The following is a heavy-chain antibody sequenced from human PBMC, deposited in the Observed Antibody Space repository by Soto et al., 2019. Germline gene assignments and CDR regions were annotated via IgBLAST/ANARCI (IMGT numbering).Heavy chain of an antibody. CDR1: GYTFTSHG. Sequence: QVQLVQSGGEVKKPGASVKVSCKASGYTFTSHGISWVRQAPGQGLEWMGWISASNGDTNYAQKFQGRVTVTTDTATTTAYLDLRSLRPEDTAVYFCARMVRGSNIDHYHYSDVWGTGTTVSVSS. CDR3: ARMVRGSNIDHYHYSDV. V-gene: IGHV1-18*01. D-gene: IGHD3-10*01. J-gene: IGHJ6*03. CDR2: ISASNGDT.